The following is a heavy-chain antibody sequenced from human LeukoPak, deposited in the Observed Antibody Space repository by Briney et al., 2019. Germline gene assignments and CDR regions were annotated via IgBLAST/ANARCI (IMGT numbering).Heavy chain of an antibody. J-gene: IGHJ3*02. Sequence: SETLSLTCAVYGGSFSGYYWSWIRQPPGKGLEWIGEINHSGSTNYNPSLKSRVTISLDTSKNQFSLKLSSVTAADTAVYYCARHRAEMATITDDAFDIWGQGTMVTVSS. D-gene: IGHD5-24*01. CDR1: GGSFSGYY. CDR3: ARHRAEMATITDDAFDI. V-gene: IGHV4-34*01. CDR2: INHSGST.